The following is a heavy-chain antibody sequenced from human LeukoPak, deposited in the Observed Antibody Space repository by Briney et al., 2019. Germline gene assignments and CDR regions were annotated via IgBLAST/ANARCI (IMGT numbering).Heavy chain of an antibody. D-gene: IGHD3-9*01. CDR2: IYSGGST. J-gene: IGHJ4*02. CDR3: AREGQGYLTGYYGALDY. Sequence: PGGSLRLSCAASGFTVSDNYMSWVRQAPGKGLEWVSLIYSGGSTYYADSVKGRFTISRDNSKNTLYLQMNNLRAEDTAMYYCAREGQGYLTGYYGALDYWGQGTLVTVSS. CDR1: GFTVSDNY. V-gene: IGHV3-53*01.